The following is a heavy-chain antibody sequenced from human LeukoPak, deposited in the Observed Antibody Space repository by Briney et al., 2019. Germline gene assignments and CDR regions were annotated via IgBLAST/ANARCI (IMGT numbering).Heavy chain of an antibody. CDR1: GFTFSSYG. CDR3: ALYYYDSSGYPYSDY. D-gene: IGHD3-22*01. J-gene: IGHJ4*02. CDR2: IRYDGSDK. Sequence: GGSLRLSCAASGFTFSSYGMHWVRQAPGKGLEWVAFIRYDGSDKYYADSVKGRFTISRDNSKNTLYLQMNSLRAEDTAVYYCALYYYDSSGYPYSDYWGQGTLVTVSS. V-gene: IGHV3-30*02.